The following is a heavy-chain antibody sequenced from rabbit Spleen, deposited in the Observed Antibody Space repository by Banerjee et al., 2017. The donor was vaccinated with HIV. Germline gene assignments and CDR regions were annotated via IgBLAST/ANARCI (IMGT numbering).Heavy chain of an antibody. CDR3: ARDLAGAIGWNFYL. D-gene: IGHD4-1*01. Sequence: QSLEESGGGLVQPEGSLALTCKASGFSFSSSDYICWVRQAPGKGLEWISCIAGSSSGFTYSATWAKGRFTISKTSSTTVTLQMTSLTAADTATYFCARDLAGAIGWNFYLGGPGTLVTVS. CDR1: GFSFSSSDY. J-gene: IGHJ4*01. CDR2: IAGSSSGFT. V-gene: IGHV1S40*01.